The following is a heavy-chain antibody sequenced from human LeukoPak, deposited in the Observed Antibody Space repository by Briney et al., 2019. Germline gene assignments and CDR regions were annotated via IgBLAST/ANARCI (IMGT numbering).Heavy chain of an antibody. V-gene: IGHV3-23*01. Sequence: GGSLRLSCAASGFTFSSNAMSWVRQAPGKGLEWVSAISGSGGSTYYADSVKGRFTISRDNSKNTLYLQMNSLRAEDTAVYYCAKDLTTLRPPLNWFDPWGQGTLVTVSS. CDR1: GFTFSSNA. CDR2: ISGSGGST. J-gene: IGHJ5*02. D-gene: IGHD1-26*01. CDR3: AKDLTTLRPPLNWFDP.